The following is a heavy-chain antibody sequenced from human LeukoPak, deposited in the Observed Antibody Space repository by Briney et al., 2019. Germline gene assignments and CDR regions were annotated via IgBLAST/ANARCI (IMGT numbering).Heavy chain of an antibody. V-gene: IGHV1-69*05. CDR3: ARRTSYDSSGSLYWYFDL. CDR1: GSTFSSYA. J-gene: IGHJ2*01. D-gene: IGHD3-22*01. CDR2: IIPIFGTA. Sequence: SVKVSCKASGSTFSSYAISWVRQAPGQGLEWKGGIIPIFGTANYAQKFQGRVTITTDESTSTAYMELSSLRSEDTAVYYCARRTSYDSSGSLYWYFDLWGRGTLVTVSS.